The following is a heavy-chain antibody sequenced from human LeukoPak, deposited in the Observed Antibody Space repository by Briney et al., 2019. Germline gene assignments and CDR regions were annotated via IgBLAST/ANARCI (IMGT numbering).Heavy chain of an antibody. CDR3: ATGVRAIPIYY. Sequence: PSLKLSCKASGASFSSFGISCVRQTPGQRLEWMGGIIPIFGSPNYAQKFQGRLTITTDESTSTAYLELSSLRSDDTAVFYCATGVRAIPIYYWGQGTLVTVSS. V-gene: IGHV1-69*05. D-gene: IGHD3-3*01. J-gene: IGHJ4*02. CDR1: GASFSSFG. CDR2: IIPIFGSP.